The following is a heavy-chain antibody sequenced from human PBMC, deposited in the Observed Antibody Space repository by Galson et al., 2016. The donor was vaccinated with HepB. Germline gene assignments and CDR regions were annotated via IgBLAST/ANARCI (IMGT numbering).Heavy chain of an antibody. J-gene: IGHJ4*02. CDR2: IRSKASGETL. CDR3: TRVSGYTSRS. V-gene: IGHV3-49*03. Sequence: SLRLSCAGSGFTFGDYSVGWFRQAPGKGLEWVGFIRSKASGETLDYAASVKGRFSISRDDSKEVAFLQMNGLKREDTGSYYCTRVSGYTSRSWGQGTLVIVSS. D-gene: IGHD5-12*01. CDR1: GFTFGDYS.